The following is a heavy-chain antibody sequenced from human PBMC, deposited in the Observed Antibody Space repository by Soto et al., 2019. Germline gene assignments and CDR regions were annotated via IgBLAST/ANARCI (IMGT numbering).Heavy chain of an antibody. V-gene: IGHV4-59*08. Sequence: SETLSLTCTVSGDSISNSYWSWIRQPPGKGLEWIGSIYYSGSTNYNPSLRSRVTISVATSKNHFSLKLTSVTAADTAVYYCARLGGFCSSTGCYGYYALDVWGPGTTVTVS. CDR3: ARLGGFCSSTGCYGYYALDV. CDR1: GDSISNSY. J-gene: IGHJ6*02. CDR2: IYYSGST. D-gene: IGHD2-2*01.